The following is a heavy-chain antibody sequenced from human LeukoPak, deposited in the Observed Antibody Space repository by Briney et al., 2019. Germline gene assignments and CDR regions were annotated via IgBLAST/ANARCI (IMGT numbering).Heavy chain of an antibody. J-gene: IGHJ4*02. Sequence: GGCLRLSCTASVFSFSGHWMHWARQLPWKGLVWFSRISPTGSTTSYADSVKGRFTVSRDNAKNTLYLQVNNLRAEDTAVYYCARGPNSNWSGLDFWGQGTLLTVSS. V-gene: IGHV3-74*01. CDR1: VFSFSGHW. CDR3: ARGPNSNWSGLDF. CDR2: ISPTGSTT. D-gene: IGHD6-6*01.